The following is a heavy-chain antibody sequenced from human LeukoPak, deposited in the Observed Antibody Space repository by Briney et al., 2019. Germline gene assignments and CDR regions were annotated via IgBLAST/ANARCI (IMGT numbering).Heavy chain of an antibody. J-gene: IGHJ4*02. CDR3: ARHQWFGWGIYSPPFNT. V-gene: IGHV4-39*01. CDR1: GGSVSSSSYY. CDR2: IYYSGST. D-gene: IGHD3-10*01. Sequence: SETLSLTCTVSGGSVSSSSYYWGWIRQPPMKGLEWIGSIYYSGSTEYNLSLKSRVTISVDTSRNQFSLKLSSVTAADTAVYYCARHQWFGWGIYSPPFNTGGEGILVTVSS.